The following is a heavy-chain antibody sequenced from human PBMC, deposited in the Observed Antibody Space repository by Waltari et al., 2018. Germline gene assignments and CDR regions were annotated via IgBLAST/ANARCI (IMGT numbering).Heavy chain of an antibody. CDR3: TTFSGSYFRSDACDI. Sequence: EVQLVESGGGLVKPGGSLRLSCAASGFTFSNAWMSWVRQAPGKGLEWVGRIKSKTDGGTTDYAATVKGRFTISRDDSKNTLYLQMNSLKTEDTAVYYCTTFSGSYFRSDACDIWGQGTMVTVSS. CDR2: IKSKTDGGTT. V-gene: IGHV3-15*01. CDR1: GFTFSNAW. D-gene: IGHD1-26*01. J-gene: IGHJ3*02.